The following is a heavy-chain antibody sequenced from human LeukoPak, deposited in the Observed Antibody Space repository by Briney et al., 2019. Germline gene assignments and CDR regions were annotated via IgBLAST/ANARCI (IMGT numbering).Heavy chain of an antibody. CDR3: ARSPPIWNYVDYFDY. J-gene: IGHJ4*02. Sequence: ASVKVPCKASGYTFTAYYLNWVRQAPGQGLEWLGWIHPSSGVAKLPQRFQGRVTMARDTSITTAYMELSSLRSDDTAVYYCARSPPIWNYVDYFDYWGQGVLVSVSS. CDR2: IHPSSGVA. CDR1: GYTFTAYY. V-gene: IGHV1-2*02. D-gene: IGHD1-7*01.